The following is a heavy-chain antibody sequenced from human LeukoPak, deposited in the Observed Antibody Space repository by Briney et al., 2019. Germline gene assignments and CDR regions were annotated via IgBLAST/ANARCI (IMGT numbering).Heavy chain of an antibody. CDR3: AELGITMVGGV. J-gene: IGHJ6*04. Sequence: GGSLRLSCAASGFTFSSYEMNWVRQAPGKGLEWVSYISSSCSTIYYADSVKGRFTISRDNAKNSLYLQMNSLRAEDTAVYYCAELGITMVGGVWGKGTTVTISS. CDR1: GFTFSSYE. CDR2: ISSSCSTI. V-gene: IGHV3-48*03. D-gene: IGHD3-10*02.